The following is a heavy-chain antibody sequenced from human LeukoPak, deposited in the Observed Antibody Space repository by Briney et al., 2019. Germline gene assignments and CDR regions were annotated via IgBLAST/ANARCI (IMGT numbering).Heavy chain of an antibody. D-gene: IGHD3-22*01. CDR3: AKDGAYSSGYYSGFDY. V-gene: IGHV3-43*02. CDR1: GFSFDDYA. J-gene: IGHJ4*02. Sequence: GGSLRLSCAASGFSFDDYAMHWVCQAPGKGLEWVSLISGDGGSTYYADSVKGRFTISRDNSRNSLYLQMNSLRTEDTALYYCAKDGAYSSGYYSGFDYWGQGTRVTVSS. CDR2: ISGDGGST.